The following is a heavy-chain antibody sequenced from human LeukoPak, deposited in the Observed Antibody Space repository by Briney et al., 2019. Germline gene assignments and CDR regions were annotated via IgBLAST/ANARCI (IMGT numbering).Heavy chain of an antibody. CDR1: GFTISSYW. CDR3: ARDGDSDFQAYFDY. CDR2: IKQDGSEK. V-gene: IGHV3-7*04. D-gene: IGHD1-26*01. Sequence: PGGSLRLSCAASGFTISSYWMSWVRQAPGKGLEWVANIKQDGSEKYYVDSVKGRFTISRDNAKNSMHLQMNSLRAEDTAVYYCARDGDSDFQAYFDYWGQGTPVTVSS. J-gene: IGHJ4*02.